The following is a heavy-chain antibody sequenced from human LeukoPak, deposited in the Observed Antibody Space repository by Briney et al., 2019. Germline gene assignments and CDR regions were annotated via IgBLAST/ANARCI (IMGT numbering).Heavy chain of an antibody. J-gene: IGHJ4*02. CDR3: ARDPCHGALDY. CDR2: IKQDGTEE. V-gene: IGHV3-7*03. Sequence: HPGGSLRLSCVASGFTFSSSWMSWVRWAPGKGLEWVANIKQDGTEEYYVDSVRGRFSISKDNAKNSLYPQMNSLRAEDTAVYYCARDPCHGALDYWGQGALVTVSS. CDR1: GFTFSSSW. D-gene: IGHD2-2*01.